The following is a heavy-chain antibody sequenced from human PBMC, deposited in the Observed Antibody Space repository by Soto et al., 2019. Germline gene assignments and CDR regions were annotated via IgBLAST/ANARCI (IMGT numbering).Heavy chain of an antibody. V-gene: IGHV3-23*01. CDR3: AKDLHSSGWYVNDY. J-gene: IGHJ4*02. CDR2: IIGSGYST. CDR1: GXTFNNYA. Sequence: GSLRLSCAASGXTFNNYAMSWVRQTPGMGLELGAIIIGSGYSTVSAGSVKGLFTISRDKSSSTLFLQMNSMGVDDTAVYYCAKDLHSSGWYVNDYWGQGALGTVSS. D-gene: IGHD6-19*01.